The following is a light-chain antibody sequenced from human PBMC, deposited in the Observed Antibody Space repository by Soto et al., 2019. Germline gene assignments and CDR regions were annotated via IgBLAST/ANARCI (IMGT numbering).Light chain of an antibody. CDR1: QSVSSSY. Sequence: EIVLTQSPGTLSLSPGERATLSCRASQSVSSSYLAWYQQKPGQAPRLLIYGASSRATGIPDRFSGSGSGTDFTLTICRLEPEDFAVYYCQQYGSSRSITFGQGTRLEIK. CDR2: GAS. CDR3: QQYGSSRSIT. J-gene: IGKJ5*01. V-gene: IGKV3-20*01.